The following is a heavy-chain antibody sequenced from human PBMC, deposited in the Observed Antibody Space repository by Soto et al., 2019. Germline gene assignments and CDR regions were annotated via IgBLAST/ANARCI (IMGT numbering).Heavy chain of an antibody. Sequence: GGSLRLSCAASGFTFSSYSMNWVRQAPGKGLEWVSSISSSSSYIYYADSVKGRFTISRDNAKNSLYLQMNSLIAEDTAVYYCARGLPRTLKYYDFWSGHYAFDIWGQGTMVTVSS. CDR2: ISSSSSYI. CDR1: GFTFSSYS. V-gene: IGHV3-21*01. J-gene: IGHJ3*02. CDR3: ARGLPRTLKYYDFWSGHYAFDI. D-gene: IGHD3-3*01.